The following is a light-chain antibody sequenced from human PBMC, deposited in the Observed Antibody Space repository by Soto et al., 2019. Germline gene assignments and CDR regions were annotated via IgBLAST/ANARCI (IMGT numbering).Light chain of an antibody. V-gene: IGLV2-23*01. Sequence: QSVLTQPASVSGSPGQSITISCTKTSSDVGSYNLVSWYQQHPAKAPKLIIYEGSKRPSAVSSRFSGSDSGNTASLTISGLQAEDEADYYCCSYAGSGTYVFGGGTNVTVL. CDR3: CSYAGSGTYV. J-gene: IGLJ1*01. CDR1: SSDVGSYNL. CDR2: EGS.